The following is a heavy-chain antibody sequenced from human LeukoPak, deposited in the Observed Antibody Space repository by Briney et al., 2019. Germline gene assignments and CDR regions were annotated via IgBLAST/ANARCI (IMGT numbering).Heavy chain of an antibody. D-gene: IGHD3-22*01. CDR1: GGSISSYY. V-gene: IGHV4-59*01. CDR3: ARETYDSSGYYYDY. J-gene: IGHJ4*02. Sequence: SETLSLTCTVSGGSISSYYWSWIRQPPGKGLEWIGYIYYSGSTNYTPSLKSRVTISVDTSKNQFSLKLSSVTAADTAVHYCARETYDSSGYYYDYWGQGTLVTVSS. CDR2: IYYSGST.